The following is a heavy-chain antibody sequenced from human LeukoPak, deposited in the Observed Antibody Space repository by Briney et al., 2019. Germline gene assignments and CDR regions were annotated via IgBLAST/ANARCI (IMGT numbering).Heavy chain of an antibody. CDR2: INHSGST. Sequence: SETLSLTCAVYGGSFSGYYWSWIRQPPGKGLEWIGEINHSGSTNYNPPLKSRVTISVDTSKNQFSLKLSSVTAADTAVYYCARGGVVVPADRGWFDPWGQGTLVTVSS. CDR3: ARGGVVVPADRGWFDP. CDR1: GGSFSGYY. J-gene: IGHJ5*02. D-gene: IGHD2-2*01. V-gene: IGHV4-34*01.